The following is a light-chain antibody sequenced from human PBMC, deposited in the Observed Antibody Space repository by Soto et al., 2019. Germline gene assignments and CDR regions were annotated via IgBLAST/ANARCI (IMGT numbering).Light chain of an antibody. V-gene: IGKV3-20*01. Sequence: EVVLTQTPGTLSLSPGERATLSCRASQTVRSSNLAWYQQKPGQAPRLLIYGASSRAPGVPDRFSASASGADLSITISRLEPADFEVDYCQQYVSSPPTFGGGTKVDMK. J-gene: IGKJ4*01. CDR2: GAS. CDR3: QQYVSSPPT. CDR1: QTVRSSN.